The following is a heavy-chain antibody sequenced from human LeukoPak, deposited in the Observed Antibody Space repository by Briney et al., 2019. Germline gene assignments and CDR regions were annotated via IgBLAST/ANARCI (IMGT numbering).Heavy chain of an antibody. V-gene: IGHV5-51*01. CDR3: ARYDSSGYIDF. D-gene: IGHD3-22*01. CDR1: CSSFASYW. J-gene: IGHJ4*02. Sequence: GESLKISCNGSCSSFASYWIGWVRQMPVKGLGWMGVIYPGDSDTRYSPSFQGQVTISADKSISTAYLQWSSLKASDTAMYYCARYDSSGYIDFWGQGTLVTVPS. CDR2: IYPGDSDT.